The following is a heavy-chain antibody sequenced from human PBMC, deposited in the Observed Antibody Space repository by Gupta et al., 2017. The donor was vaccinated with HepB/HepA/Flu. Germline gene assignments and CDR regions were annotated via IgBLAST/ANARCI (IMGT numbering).Heavy chain of an antibody. Sequence: QVQLVQSGAEVKKPGASVKVSCKASGYTFSGHYMHWVRQAPGQGLEWMGWINPNSGATNYAQKVQGWVTMTRDTSINSAYMELSRLRSDDTAVYYCARDRSTSSGDAFDIWGQGTMVTVSS. CDR1: GYTFSGHY. CDR3: ARDRSTSSGDAFDI. D-gene: IGHD6-6*01. V-gene: IGHV1-2*04. CDR2: INPNSGAT. J-gene: IGHJ3*02.